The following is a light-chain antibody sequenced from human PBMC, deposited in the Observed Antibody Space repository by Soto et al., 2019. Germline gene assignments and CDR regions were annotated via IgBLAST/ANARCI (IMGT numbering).Light chain of an antibody. CDR3: MQALQAPFT. J-gene: IGKJ3*01. CDR2: AGS. V-gene: IGKV2-28*01. CDR1: QSLRHSNGYNY. Sequence: EIVMTQSPLSLPVTPGEPASISCTSSQSLRHSNGYNYLDWYLQKPGQSPQLLIYAGSNRASGVPDRFSGSGSGTDFTLKISRVEAEDVAVYYCMQALQAPFTFGPGTKVDIK.